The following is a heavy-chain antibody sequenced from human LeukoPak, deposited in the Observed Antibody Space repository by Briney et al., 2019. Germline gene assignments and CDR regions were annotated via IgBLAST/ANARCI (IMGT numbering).Heavy chain of an antibody. CDR1: DGSISSYY. J-gene: IGHJ5*02. V-gene: IGHV4-4*09. CDR3: ARLQGIAAAWRYNWFDP. CDR2: IYTSGST. Sequence: PSETLSLTCTVSDGSISSYYWSWIRQPPGKGLEWIGYIYTSGSTNYNPSLKSRVTISVDTSKNQFSLKLSSVTAADTAVYYCARLQGIAAAWRYNWFDPWGQGTLVTVSS. D-gene: IGHD6-13*01.